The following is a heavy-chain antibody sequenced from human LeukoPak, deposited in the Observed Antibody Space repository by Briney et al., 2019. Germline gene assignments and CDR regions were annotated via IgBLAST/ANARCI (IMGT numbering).Heavy chain of an antibody. CDR3: ARDTPQLVLDY. V-gene: IGHV3-23*01. CDR2: ISGSGGST. D-gene: IGHD6-6*01. Sequence: GGSLRLSCAASGFTFSSYAMSWVRQAPGKGLEWVSAISGSGGSTYYADSVKGRFTISRDNAKNSLYLQMNSLRAEDTAVYYCARDTPQLVLDYWGQGTLVTVSS. J-gene: IGHJ4*02. CDR1: GFTFSSYA.